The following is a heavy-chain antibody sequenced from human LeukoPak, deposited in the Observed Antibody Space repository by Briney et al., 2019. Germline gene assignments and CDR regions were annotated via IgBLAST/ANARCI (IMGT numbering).Heavy chain of an antibody. CDR1: GFTFSSYD. Sequence: PGGSLRLSCAASGFTFSSYDMNWVRQAPGKGLEWVSYISRLSSTIYSADSVKGRFTISRDNAKNSLFLQMNSLRAKDTAVYYCARHRDSSGTDYWGQGTLVTVSS. CDR3: ARHRDSSGTDY. CDR2: ISRLSSTI. V-gene: IGHV3-48*01. D-gene: IGHD3-22*01. J-gene: IGHJ4*02.